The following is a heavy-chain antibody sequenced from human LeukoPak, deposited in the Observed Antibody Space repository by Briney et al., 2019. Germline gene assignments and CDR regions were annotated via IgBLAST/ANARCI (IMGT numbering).Heavy chain of an antibody. CDR2: INPSGGST. V-gene: IGHV1-46*01. CDR1: GYTFASYY. Sequence: ASVKVSCKASGYTFASYYMHWVRQAPGQGLEWMGIINPSGGSTSYAQKFQGRVTITADKSTSTAYMELSSLRSEDTAVYYCASRLRTYYYYYYMDVWGKGTTVTVSS. CDR3: ASRLRTYYYYYYMDV. D-gene: IGHD5/OR15-5a*01. J-gene: IGHJ6*03.